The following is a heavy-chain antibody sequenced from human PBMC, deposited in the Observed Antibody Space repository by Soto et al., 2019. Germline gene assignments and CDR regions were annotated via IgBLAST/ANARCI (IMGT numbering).Heavy chain of an antibody. D-gene: IGHD1-26*01. CDR1: GDTFSKYA. CDR3: AGSPEWAYAPEEAVISTFGFY. V-gene: IGHV1-69*01. J-gene: IGHJ4*02. CDR2: IIPIFGAP. Sequence: QVRLVQSGTEVKKPGSSVKVSCQASGDTFSKYAISWVRQAPGQGLEWMGGIIPIFGAPNHAQKFQGRVTNTGDGSPAPGYMELTRLATGGPALVFRAGSPEWAYAPEEAVISTFGFYRGQGTLVTVSS.